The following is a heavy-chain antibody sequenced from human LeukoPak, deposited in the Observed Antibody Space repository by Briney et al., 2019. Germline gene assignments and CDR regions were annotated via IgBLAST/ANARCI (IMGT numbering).Heavy chain of an antibody. CDR1: GGSISSGGYY. V-gene: IGHV4-31*03. CDR2: IYYSGST. D-gene: IGHD3-3*01. Sequence: SETLSLTCTVSGGSISSGGYYWSWIRQHPGTGLEWIGYIYYSGSTYFNPSLKSRVTISLDTSKNQFSLKLNSVTAADTAVYYCARWGGLIFDYWGQGTLVTVSS. CDR3: ARWGGLIFDY. J-gene: IGHJ4*02.